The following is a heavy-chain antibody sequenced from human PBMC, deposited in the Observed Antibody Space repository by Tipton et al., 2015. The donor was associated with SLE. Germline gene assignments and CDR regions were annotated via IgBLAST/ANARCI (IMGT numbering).Heavy chain of an antibody. J-gene: IGHJ5*02. V-gene: IGHV4-61*09. CDR3: ARGSPFMEWERNWFDP. D-gene: IGHD3-3*01. CDR1: GDSMSSFSHY. Sequence: TLSLTCIVSGDSMSSFSHYWSWIRQPAGKELEWIGHIYSSGSTNYNPSLNSRVTISVDTSKNQFSLKVNSVTAADTAVYYCARGSPFMEWERNWFDPWGQGTLVTVSS. CDR2: IYSSGST.